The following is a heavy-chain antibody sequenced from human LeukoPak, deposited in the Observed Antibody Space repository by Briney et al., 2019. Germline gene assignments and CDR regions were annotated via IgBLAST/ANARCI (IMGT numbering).Heavy chain of an antibody. CDR1: GFTFSSYS. CDR2: ISSSSSYI. Sequence: GGSLRLSCAASGFTFSSYSMNWVRQAPGKGLEWVSSISSSSSYIYYADSVKGRFTISRDNANNSLYLQMNSLRAEDTAVYYCARAHNWKYGTFDYWGQGTLVTVSS. CDR3: ARAHNWKYGTFDY. V-gene: IGHV3-21*01. D-gene: IGHD1-7*01. J-gene: IGHJ4*02.